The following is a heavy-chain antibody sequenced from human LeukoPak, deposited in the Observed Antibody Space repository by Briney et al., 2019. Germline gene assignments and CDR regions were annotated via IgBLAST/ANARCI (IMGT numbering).Heavy chain of an antibody. CDR3: ATTINWFDP. V-gene: IGHV3-30*04. J-gene: IGHJ5*02. CDR2: ISYDGSNK. CDR1: GFTFSSYA. Sequence: GRSLRLSCAASGFTFSSYAMHWVRQAPGKGLEWVAVISYDGSNKYYADSVKGRFTISRDNSKNTLYLQMNSLRAEDTAVYYCATTINWFDPWGQGTLVTVSS. D-gene: IGHD4/OR15-4a*01.